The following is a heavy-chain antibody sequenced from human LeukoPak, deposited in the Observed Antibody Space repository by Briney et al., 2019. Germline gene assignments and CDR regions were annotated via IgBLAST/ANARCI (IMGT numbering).Heavy chain of an antibody. D-gene: IGHD2-2*01. CDR1: GYTFTGYY. CDR2: INPNSGGT. J-gene: IGHJ4*02. CDR3: ARDRYCSSTSCSLPNY. Sequence: ASVKVSCKASGYTFTGYYMHWVRQAPGQGLEWMGWINPNSGGTNYAQKFQGRVTMTRDTSISTAYMELSRQRSDDTAVYYCARDRYCSSTSCSLPNYCGRGTLVTVSS. V-gene: IGHV1-2*02.